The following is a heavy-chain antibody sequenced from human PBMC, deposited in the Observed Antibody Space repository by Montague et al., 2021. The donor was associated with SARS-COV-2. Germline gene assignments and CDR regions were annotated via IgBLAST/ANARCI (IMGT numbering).Heavy chain of an antibody. J-gene: IGHJ4*02. D-gene: IGHD4-17*01. Sequence: SETLSLTCTVSGDSITSIIHYWGWIRQPPGKGLEWIASIFYTGTIYYNPSLKSRVTMSLDTSKSQFSLNLTSVTAADTAVYFCARHPATVTTFHWGQGSLVTGSS. V-gene: IGHV4-39*01. CDR3: ARHPATVTTFH. CDR1: GDSITSIIHY. CDR2: IFYTGTI.